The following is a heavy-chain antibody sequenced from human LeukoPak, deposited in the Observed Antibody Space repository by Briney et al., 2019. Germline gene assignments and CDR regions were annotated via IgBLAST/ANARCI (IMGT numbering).Heavy chain of an antibody. J-gene: IGHJ3*02. Sequence: GGSLRLSCAASGFIVSSNYMSWVRQAPGKGLEWVSVIFSDDSTKYPDSVKGRFSISRDNSKNMLYLQMNSLRAEDTAVYHCARVHESIGYYYVWAFDIWGQGTMVTVSS. CDR2: IFSDDST. CDR1: GFIVSSNY. D-gene: IGHD3-22*01. V-gene: IGHV3-53*01. CDR3: ARVHESIGYYYVWAFDI.